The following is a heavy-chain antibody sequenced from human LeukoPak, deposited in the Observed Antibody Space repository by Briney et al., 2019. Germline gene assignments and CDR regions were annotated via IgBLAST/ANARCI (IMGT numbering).Heavy chain of an antibody. CDR3: ARGSRPVYNLLTGKRYFDY. V-gene: IGHV1-46*01. J-gene: IGHJ4*02. CDR1: GYTFSDYY. Sequence: ASVKVSCKASGYTFSDYYMHWVRQAPGQGLEWMGIINPSGGSTSYAQKFQGRVTMTRDMSTSTDYMELSSLRSEDTAVYYCARGSRPVYNLLTGKRYFDYWGQGTLLTVSS. D-gene: IGHD3-9*01. CDR2: INPSGGST.